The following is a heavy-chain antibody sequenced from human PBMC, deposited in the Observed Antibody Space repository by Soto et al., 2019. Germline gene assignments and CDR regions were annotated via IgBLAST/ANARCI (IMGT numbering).Heavy chain of an antibody. CDR2: IYYTGST. CDR3: PNFKCFLAL. Sequence: SETLSLTCTVSGGSVNSYYWSWVRQPPGKGLERIGYIYYTGSTNYNPSLKSRATIYVDTSKNQFSLPLSSVTAPATAASNRPNFKCFLALCGRGNRVTGS. CDR1: GGSVNSYY. V-gene: IGHV4-59*02. D-gene: IGHD4-4*01. J-gene: IGHJ2*01.